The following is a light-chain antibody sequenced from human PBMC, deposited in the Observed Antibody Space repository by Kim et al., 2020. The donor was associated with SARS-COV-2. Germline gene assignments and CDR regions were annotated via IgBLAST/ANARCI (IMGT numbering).Light chain of an antibody. CDR2: LNSDGSH. CDR3: QTWGTGIRV. V-gene: IGLV4-69*01. CDR1: SGHSSYD. J-gene: IGLJ3*02. Sequence: ASVKLTCTLSSGHSSYDIAWHQQRPEKGPRYLMKLNSDGSHSKGDGIPDRFSGSSSGAARYLTISSLQSEDEADYYCQTWGTGIRVFGGGTQLTVL.